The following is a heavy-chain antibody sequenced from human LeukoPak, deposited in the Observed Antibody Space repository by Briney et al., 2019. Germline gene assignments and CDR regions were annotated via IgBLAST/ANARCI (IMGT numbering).Heavy chain of an antibody. V-gene: IGHV3-9*01. Sequence: PGMSLRLSCAASGFAFHDYALHWVRQAPGKGLEWVSGVSWNSGTIGYGESVRGRFTISRDNAKNSLFLQMDSLRPEDTGLYYCAKDRAQGVPFRVIDHWGQGTLVTVTS. CDR1: GFAFHDYA. CDR3: AKDRAQGVPFRVIDH. J-gene: IGHJ1*01. D-gene: IGHD2-21*01. CDR2: VSWNSGTI.